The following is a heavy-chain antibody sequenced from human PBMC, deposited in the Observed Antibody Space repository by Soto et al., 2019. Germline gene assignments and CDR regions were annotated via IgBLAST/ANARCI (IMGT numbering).Heavy chain of an antibody. V-gene: IGHV1-69*06. CDR3: ARAGHYYDSSGYYWGFDY. D-gene: IGHD3-22*01. CDR2: IIPIFGTA. CDR1: GRTFSSYA. J-gene: IGHJ4*02. Sequence: SVKVSCKASGRTFSSYAISWVRQAPGQGLEWMGGIIPIFGTANYAQKFQGRVTITADKSTSTAYMELSSLRSEDTAVYYCARAGHYYDSSGYYWGFDYWGQGTLVTVSS.